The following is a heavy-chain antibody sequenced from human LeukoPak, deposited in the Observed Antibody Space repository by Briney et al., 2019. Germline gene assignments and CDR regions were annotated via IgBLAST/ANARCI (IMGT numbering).Heavy chain of an antibody. J-gene: IGHJ6*02. V-gene: IGHV3-66*01. CDR2: ITSAGST. CDR1: GFTVSNNY. D-gene: IGHD3-10*01. CDR3: ASRESPGYYYGMDV. Sequence: GGSLRLSRAASGFTVSNNYMTWVRQAPGKGLDCVSVITSAGSTYYAQSVQGKFIISRDNYQNTLYLQMNSLRAEDTAVYYCASRESPGYYYGMDVWGQGTTVTVSS.